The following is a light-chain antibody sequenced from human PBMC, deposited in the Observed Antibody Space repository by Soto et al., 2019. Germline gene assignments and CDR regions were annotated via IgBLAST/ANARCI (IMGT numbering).Light chain of an antibody. CDR3: QQYGRSPPLT. J-gene: IGKJ4*01. Sequence: EVVLTQSPGTLSLSPGERATLSCRASQRVSSSYLAWYQQKPGQAPRLLIYGASSRATGIPDRFSGGGSGTDFTLTISRLEPDDFAVYYCQQYGRSPPLTFDGGTKVEI. CDR2: GAS. CDR1: QRVSSSY. V-gene: IGKV3-20*01.